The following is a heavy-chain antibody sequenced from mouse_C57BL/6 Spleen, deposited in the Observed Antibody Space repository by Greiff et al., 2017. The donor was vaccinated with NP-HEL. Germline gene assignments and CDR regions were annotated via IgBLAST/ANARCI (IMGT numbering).Heavy chain of an antibody. CDR2: IYPGGGGT. CDR1: GYAFSNYW. Sequence: QVQLKQSGAELVKPGASVKISCKASGYAFSNYWMNWVKQRPGQGLEWIGQIYPGGGGTNYNGKFKGKATLTADKSSSTAYMQLSSLTSEDSAVYFCARRGYEGNDGVDLDYWGQGTTVTVSS. D-gene: IGHD2-2*01. V-gene: IGHV1-80*01. J-gene: IGHJ2*01. CDR3: ARRGYEGNDGVDLDY.